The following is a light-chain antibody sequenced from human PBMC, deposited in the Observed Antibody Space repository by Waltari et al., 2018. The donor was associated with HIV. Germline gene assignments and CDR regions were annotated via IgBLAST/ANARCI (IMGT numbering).Light chain of an antibody. CDR2: SAS. CDR3: QQTHSAPWT. Sequence: DIQMTQSPSTLSASVGDRVTASCRANQTIAKFLNWYQHKPGEAPNLLISSASNLHGGVPSRFGASGSGTDFALTITSLQPEDFVVYYCQQTHSAPWTFGQGTKIDIK. CDR1: QTIAKF. J-gene: IGKJ1*01. V-gene: IGKV1-39*01.